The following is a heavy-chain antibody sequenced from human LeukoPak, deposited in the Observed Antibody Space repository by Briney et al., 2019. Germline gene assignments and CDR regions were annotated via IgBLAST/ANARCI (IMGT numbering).Heavy chain of an antibody. CDR1: GFTFSSYG. CDR3: AKGTIFRLPPGYYFDY. D-gene: IGHD2-21*01. CDR2: ISYDGSNK. J-gene: IGHJ4*02. Sequence: GGSLRLSCAASGFTFSSYGMHWVRQAPGKGLGWVAVISYDGSNKYYADSVKGRFTISRDNSKNTLYLQMNSLRAEDTAVYYCAKGTIFRLPPGYYFDYWGQGTLVTVSS. V-gene: IGHV3-30*18.